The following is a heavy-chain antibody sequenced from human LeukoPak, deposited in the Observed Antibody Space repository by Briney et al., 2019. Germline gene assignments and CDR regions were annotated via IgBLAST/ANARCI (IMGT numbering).Heavy chain of an antibody. CDR2: ISSSSSYI. CDR3: ARVVVEDYYDSSGYADY. D-gene: IGHD3-22*01. CDR1: GFTFSSYS. Sequence: GGSLRLSCAASGFTFSSYSMNWVRQAPGKGLEWVSSISSSSSYIYYADSVKGRFTISRDNAKNSLYLQMNSLRAEDTAVYYCARVVVEDYYDSSGYADYWGQGTLVTVSS. V-gene: IGHV3-21*01. J-gene: IGHJ4*02.